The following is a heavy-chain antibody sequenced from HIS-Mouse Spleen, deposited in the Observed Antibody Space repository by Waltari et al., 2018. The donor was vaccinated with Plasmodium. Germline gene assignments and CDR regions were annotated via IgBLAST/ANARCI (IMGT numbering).Heavy chain of an antibody. CDR3: ASSWYWYFDL. Sequence: EVQLGESGGGLVQPGGCRGCAWPASGLTLSSYWMSWVREAPGKGLKWVANIKQDGSGKYYVDSVKGRFTISRDNAKNSLYLQMNSLRAEDTAVYYCASSWYWYFDLWGRGTLVTVSS. CDR1: GLTLSSYW. J-gene: IGHJ2*01. D-gene: IGHD6-13*01. V-gene: IGHV3-7*01. CDR2: IKQDGSGK.